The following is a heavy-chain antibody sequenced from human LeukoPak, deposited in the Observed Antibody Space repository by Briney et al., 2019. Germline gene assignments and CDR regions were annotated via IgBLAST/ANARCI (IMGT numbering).Heavy chain of an antibody. D-gene: IGHD1-1*01. CDR1: GFTLTQLA. CDR3: ATTSGTYYLY. J-gene: IGHJ4*02. V-gene: IGHV1-24*01. CDR2: FDTEDGEK. Sequence: ASVTVSCKVSGFTLTQLAIHWVRQAPGKGLEGMGGFDTEDGEKIYAQKFQGRVTMTEDTSTDKAYMELSSLRSEDTAVYYCATTSGTYYLYWGQGTLVTVSS.